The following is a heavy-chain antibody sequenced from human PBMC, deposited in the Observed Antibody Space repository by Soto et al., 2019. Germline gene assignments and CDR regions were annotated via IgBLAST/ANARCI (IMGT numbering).Heavy chain of an antibody. D-gene: IGHD3-16*01. V-gene: IGHV3-74*01. J-gene: IGHJ4*02. Sequence: EVQLVESGGGLVQPGGSLRLSCAASGFTFSSYWMHWVRQAPGKGLVWVSRINSDGSSTSYADSVKGRFTISRDNAKNTLYLQMNSLRAEDTAVYYCARGNDLYDHIWGSFHWGQGTLVTVSS. CDR3: ARGNDLYDHIWGSFH. CDR2: INSDGSST. CDR1: GFTFSSYW.